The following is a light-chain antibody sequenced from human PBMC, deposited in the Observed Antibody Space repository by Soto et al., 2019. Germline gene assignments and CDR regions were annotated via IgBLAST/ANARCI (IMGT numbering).Light chain of an antibody. CDR1: QTISTH. CDR3: QQSLTIPYT. CDR2: AAS. J-gene: IGKJ2*01. V-gene: IGKV1-39*01. Sequence: DIQMTQSPSPLSASVRDRVTITCRASQTISTHLNWYQQKPGKAPKLVIYAASTLQSGVPSRFSGSGSRTDFPLTINSLQREDFATYCCQQSLTIPYTFVQGTKLEI.